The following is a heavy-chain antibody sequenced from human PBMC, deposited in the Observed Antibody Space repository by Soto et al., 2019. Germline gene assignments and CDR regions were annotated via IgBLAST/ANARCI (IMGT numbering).Heavy chain of an antibody. J-gene: IGHJ3*01. V-gene: IGHV1-24*01. CDR3: ASPTICRSTTCWRGAFVL. Sequence: QVQLVQSGAEVKKPGASVRVSCKVSGNTVIELSIHWVRQAPGKGLEWMGGFDPEDGEVIYAQKCGGRVTMTEDRSTETAYRERRRLRSEDTAVYFCASPTICRSTTCWRGAFVLWGQGTLVSVSS. CDR2: FDPEDGEV. CDR1: GNTVIELS. D-gene: IGHD2-2*01.